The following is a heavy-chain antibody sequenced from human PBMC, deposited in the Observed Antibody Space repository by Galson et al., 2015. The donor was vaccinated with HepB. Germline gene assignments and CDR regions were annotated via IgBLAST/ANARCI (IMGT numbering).Heavy chain of an antibody. J-gene: IGHJ2*01. CDR1: GFTFSTFV. CDR3: AKGSWYFDL. CDR2: TSRDGTGK. Sequence: SLRLSCAASGFTFSTFVMHWVRQAPGKGLEWVAGTSRDGTGKYYGGSVKGRFTISRDNSKNTLYLQMNSLRAEDTAVYYCAKGSWYFDLWGRGTLVTVSS. V-gene: IGHV3-30*18.